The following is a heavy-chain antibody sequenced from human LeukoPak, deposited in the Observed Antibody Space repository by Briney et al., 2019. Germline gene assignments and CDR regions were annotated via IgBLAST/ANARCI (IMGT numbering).Heavy chain of an antibody. CDR1: GITISSNH. CDR3: ARFYGVPGGWFDP. CDR2: IYDGGST. Sequence: GESLKISCAASGITISSNHMTWVRQAPGKGLEWVSVIYDGGSTYYADSVKGRFTISRDNPKNTLYLQMNSLRAEDTAVYYCARFYGVPGGWFDPWGQGTLVTVSS. V-gene: IGHV3-66*01. J-gene: IGHJ5*02. D-gene: IGHD4-17*01.